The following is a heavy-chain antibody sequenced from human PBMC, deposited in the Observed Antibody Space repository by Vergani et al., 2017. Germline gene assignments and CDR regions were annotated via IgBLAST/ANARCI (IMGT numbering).Heavy chain of an antibody. CDR3: ARDRGYSTGWYSAFDI. V-gene: IGHV4-59*01. J-gene: IGHJ3*02. CDR1: GGSISDYY. D-gene: IGHD6-19*01. Sequence: QVQLQESGPGLVKSSETLSLTCTVSGGSISDYYWNWLRQPPGEGLEWIGYIYKSGSSTYNPSLKGRVTISADTSKNQFSLTLTSVTAADTALYYCARDRGYSTGWYSAFDIWGQGTMVTVSS. CDR2: IYKSGSS.